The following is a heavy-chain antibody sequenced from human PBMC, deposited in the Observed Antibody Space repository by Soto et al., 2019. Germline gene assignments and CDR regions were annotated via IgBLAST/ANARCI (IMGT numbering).Heavy chain of an antibody. Sequence: SETLSLTCTVSGGSISSGGYYWSWIRQHPGKGLEWIGYIYYSGSTYYNPSLKSRVTISVDTSKNQFSLKLSSVTAADTAVYYCARIVITPFYYYYGMDVWGQGTKVTVSS. J-gene: IGHJ6*02. CDR1: GGSISSGGYY. V-gene: IGHV4-31*03. CDR3: ARIVITPFYYYYGMDV. CDR2: IYYSGST. D-gene: IGHD3-10*01.